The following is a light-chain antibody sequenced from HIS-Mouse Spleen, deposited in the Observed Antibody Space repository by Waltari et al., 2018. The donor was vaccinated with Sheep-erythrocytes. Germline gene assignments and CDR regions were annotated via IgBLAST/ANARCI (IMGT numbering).Light chain of an antibody. V-gene: IGKV1-39*01. CDR3: QQSYSTPPLT. Sequence: DIQMPQSPSSLSASVGDRVPITCRASQSIRSYLNWYQQKPGKAPKLLIYAASSLQSGVPSRFSGSGSGTDFTLTISSLQPEDFATYYCQQSYSTPPLTFGGGTKVEIK. CDR1: QSIRSY. CDR2: AAS. J-gene: IGKJ4*01.